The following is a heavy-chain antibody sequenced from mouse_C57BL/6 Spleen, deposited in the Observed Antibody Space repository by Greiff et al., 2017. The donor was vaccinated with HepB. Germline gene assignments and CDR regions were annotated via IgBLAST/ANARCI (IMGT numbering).Heavy chain of an antibody. CDR2: INPNNGGT. D-gene: IGHD1-1*01. J-gene: IGHJ2*01. V-gene: IGHV1-26*01. CDR3: ARRRPPHYYGSSPHFDY. CDR1: GYTFTDYY. Sequence: EVQLQHSGPELVKPGASVKISCKASGYTFTDYYMNWVKQSHGKSLEWIGDINPNNGGTSYNQKFKGKATLTVDKSSSTAYMELRSLTSEDSAVYYCARRRPPHYYGSSPHFDYWGQGTTLTVSS.